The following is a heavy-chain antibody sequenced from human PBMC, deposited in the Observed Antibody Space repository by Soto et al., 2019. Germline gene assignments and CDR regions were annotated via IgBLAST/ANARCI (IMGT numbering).Heavy chain of an antibody. V-gene: IGHV4-59*01. CDR3: ARYAVAGNGGVRFDY. J-gene: IGHJ4*02. D-gene: IGHD6-19*01. CDR1: GGSISSYY. CDR2: IYYSGST. Sequence: SETLSLTCTVSGGSISSYYWSWIRQPPGKGPEWIGYIYYSGSTNYNPSLKSQVTISVDTSKNQFSLKLSSVTAADTAVYYCARYAVAGNGGVRFDYWGQGTLVTVSS.